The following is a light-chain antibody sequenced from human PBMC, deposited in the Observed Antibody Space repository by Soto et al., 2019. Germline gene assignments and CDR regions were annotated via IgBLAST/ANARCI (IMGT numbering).Light chain of an antibody. CDR3: QHYNNWPPFT. CDR1: QSVSSN. CDR2: AAS. Sequence: EIVMTQSPATLSVSPGETATLSCRASQSVSSNLAWYQQKPGQAPRLLIYAASTRATGIPARFSGSGSGTEFTLSISSLQSEDFAVYYCQHYNNWPPFTFGPGTKVDIK. V-gene: IGKV3-15*01. J-gene: IGKJ3*01.